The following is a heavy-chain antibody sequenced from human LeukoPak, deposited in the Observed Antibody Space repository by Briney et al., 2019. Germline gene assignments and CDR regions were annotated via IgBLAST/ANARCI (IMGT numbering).Heavy chain of an antibody. J-gene: IGHJ4*02. CDR1: GFTFSSYG. CDR2: IRYDGSNK. Sequence: GGSLRLSCAASGFTFSSYGMHWVRQAPGKGLEWVAFIRYDGSNKYYADSVKGRFTISRDNSKNTLYLQMNSLRAEDTAVYYCAKINPEPPRWKITFGEENFDYWGQGTLVTVSS. D-gene: IGHD3-16*01. V-gene: IGHV3-30*02. CDR3: AKINPEPPRWKITFGEENFDY.